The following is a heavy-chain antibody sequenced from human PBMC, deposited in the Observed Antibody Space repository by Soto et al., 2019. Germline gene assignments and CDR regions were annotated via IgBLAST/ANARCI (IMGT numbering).Heavy chain of an antibody. CDR1: GGSISSSSYY. V-gene: IGHV4-39*07. CDR2: IYYSGST. Sequence: SETLFLTCTVSGGSISSSSYYWGWIRQPPGKGMEWIGSIYYSGSTYYNTSLKSRVTISVDTSKIQFSLKLSSVTAADTAVYYCARQAKSWFDPWGQGTLVTVSS. CDR3: ARQAKSWFDP. J-gene: IGHJ5*02.